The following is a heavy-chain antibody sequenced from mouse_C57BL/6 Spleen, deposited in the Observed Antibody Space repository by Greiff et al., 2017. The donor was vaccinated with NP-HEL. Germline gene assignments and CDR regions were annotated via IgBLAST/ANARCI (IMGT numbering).Heavy chain of an antibody. J-gene: IGHJ2*01. CDR3: ASAIITTVVARNY. Sequence: QVQLQQSGAELARPGASVKLSCKASGYTFTSYGISWVKQRTGQGLEWIGEIYPRSGNTYYNEKFKGKATLTADKSSSTAYMELRSLTSEDSAVYFCASAIITTVVARNYWGQGTTLTVSS. D-gene: IGHD1-1*01. CDR1: GYTFTSYG. CDR2: IYPRSGNT. V-gene: IGHV1-81*01.